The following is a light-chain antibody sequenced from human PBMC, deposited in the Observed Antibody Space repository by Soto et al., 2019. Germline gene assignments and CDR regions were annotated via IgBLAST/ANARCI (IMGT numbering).Light chain of an antibody. CDR3: SSYTSSSTYV. J-gene: IGLJ1*01. CDR1: GREIGGYKY. CDR2: EVT. Sequence: QSVLTQPASVSGSPGQSITISCTGTGREIGGYKYVSWYQQHPGKAPKLILYEVTNRPSGVPDRFSGSKSGNTASLTISGLDADDEADYHCSSYTSSSTYVFGTGTKLTVL. V-gene: IGLV2-14*01.